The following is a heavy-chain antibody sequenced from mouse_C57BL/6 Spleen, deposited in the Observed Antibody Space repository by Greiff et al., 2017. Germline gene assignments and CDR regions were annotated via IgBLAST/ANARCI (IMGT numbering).Heavy chain of an antibody. CDR2: INPGSGGT. V-gene: IGHV1-54*01. CDR1: GYAFTNYL. CDR3: ARSDYYGSPSRDY. Sequence: QVQLQQSGAELVRPGTSVKVSCKASGYAFTNYLIEWVKQRPGQGLEWIGVINPGSGGTNYNGKFKGKATLTADKSSSTAYMQLSSLTSEDSAVYFCARSDYYGSPSRDYWGQGTSVTVSS. J-gene: IGHJ4*01. D-gene: IGHD1-1*01.